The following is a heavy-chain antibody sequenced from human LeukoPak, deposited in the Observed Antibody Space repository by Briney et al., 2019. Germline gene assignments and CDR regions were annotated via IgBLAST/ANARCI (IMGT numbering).Heavy chain of an antibody. CDR1: GFTFSDYF. Sequence: PGGSLRLSCAVSGFTFSDYFMTWIRQAPGKGLEWVSYISGSGNNKYYADSVRGRFTISRDNTKNSLYLQMNSLRVEDTAVYYCATSQSSVAGIVGDWGQGTLVTVSP. J-gene: IGHJ4*02. D-gene: IGHD6-19*01. CDR3: ATSQSSVAGIVGD. V-gene: IGHV3-11*04. CDR2: ISGSGNNK.